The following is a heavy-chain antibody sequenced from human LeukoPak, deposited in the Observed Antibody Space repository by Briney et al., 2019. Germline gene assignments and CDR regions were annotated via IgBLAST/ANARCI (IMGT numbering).Heavy chain of an antibody. D-gene: IGHD3-22*01. V-gene: IGHV4-59*01. Sequence: SETLSLTCTVSGDSISSYYWSWIRQPPGKGLEWIGYIYYSGSTNYNPSLKSRVTISVDTSKNQFSLKLSSVTAADTAVYYCARLSRKYYDSSGYDYWGQGTLVTVSS. CDR3: ARLSRKYYDSSGYDY. J-gene: IGHJ4*02. CDR1: GDSISSYY. CDR2: IYYSGST.